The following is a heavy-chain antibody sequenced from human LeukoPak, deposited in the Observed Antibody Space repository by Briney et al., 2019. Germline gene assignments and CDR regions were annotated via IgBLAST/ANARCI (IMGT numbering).Heavy chain of an antibody. CDR1: GFTFSNYA. D-gene: IGHD3-9*01. CDR2: ISGSGGST. J-gene: IGHJ4*02. CDR3: AKDMRFDWTPYYFDY. Sequence: GGSLRLSCAASGFTFSNYAMSWARQAPGKGLEWVSAISGSGGSTYYADSVKGRFTISRDNSKNTLYLQMNSLRAEDTAVYYCAKDMRFDWTPYYFDYWGQGTLVTVSS. V-gene: IGHV3-23*01.